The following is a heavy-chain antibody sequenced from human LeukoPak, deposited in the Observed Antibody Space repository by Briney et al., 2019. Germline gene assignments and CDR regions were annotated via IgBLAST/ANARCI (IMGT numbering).Heavy chain of an antibody. J-gene: IGHJ4*02. CDR2: IWYDGSNK. CDR1: GFTFSSYG. Sequence: GGSLRLSCAASGFTFSSYGMHWVRQAPGKGLEWVAVIWYDGSNKYYADSVKGRFTISRNNSKNTLYLQMNSLRAEDTAVYYCARADNYDYVWGSYRPSRYWGQGTLVTVSS. V-gene: IGHV3-33*01. D-gene: IGHD3-16*02. CDR3: ARADNYDYVWGSYRPSRY.